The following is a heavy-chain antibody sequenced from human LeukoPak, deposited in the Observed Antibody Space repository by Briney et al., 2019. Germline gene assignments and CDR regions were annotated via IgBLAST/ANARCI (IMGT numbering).Heavy chain of an antibody. D-gene: IGHD2-2*01. Sequence: PGGSLRLSCAASDFSFATYAMSWVRQAPGKGPEWVSALTPAGTTFSADIVKGRFSVSRDNSKNTLFLQMNSLRGEDTAVYYCVKESPYPEGSTARIYYFDNWGQGTLVTVSS. CDR3: VKESPYPEGSTARIYYFDN. V-gene: IGHV3-23*01. CDR1: DFSFATYA. CDR2: LTPAGTT. J-gene: IGHJ4*02.